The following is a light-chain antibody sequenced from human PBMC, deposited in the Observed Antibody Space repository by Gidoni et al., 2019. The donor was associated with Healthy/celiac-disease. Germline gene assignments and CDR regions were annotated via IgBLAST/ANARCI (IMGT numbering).Light chain of an antibody. Sequence: EIVMTQSLLSLPVTPGEPASISCRSSQSLLHSNGYNYLDWYLQKPGQSPQLLISLGSNRASGVPDRFSGSGSGTDCTLKISRVEAEDVGVYYCMQAQQTPCSFGQXTKLEIK. CDR1: QSLLHSNGYNY. CDR3: MQAQQTPCS. J-gene: IGKJ2*04. V-gene: IGKV2-28*01. CDR2: LGS.